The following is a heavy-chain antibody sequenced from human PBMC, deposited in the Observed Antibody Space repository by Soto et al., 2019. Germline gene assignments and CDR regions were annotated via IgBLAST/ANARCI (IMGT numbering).Heavy chain of an antibody. CDR2: IWYDGSNK. J-gene: IGHJ6*02. Sequence: QVQLVESVGGVVQPGRSLRLSCAASGFTFSSYGMHWVRQAPGKGLEWVAVIWYDGSNKYYADSVKGRFTISRDNSKNTLYLQMNSLRAEDTAVYYCATLTATSRGYYGMDVWGQGTTVTVSS. CDR3: ATLTATSRGYYGMDV. D-gene: IGHD5-18*01. CDR1: GFTFSSYG. V-gene: IGHV3-33*01.